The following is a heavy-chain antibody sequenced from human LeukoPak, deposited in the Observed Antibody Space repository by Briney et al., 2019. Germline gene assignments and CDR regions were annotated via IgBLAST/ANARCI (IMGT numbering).Heavy chain of an antibody. D-gene: IGHD3-16*02. V-gene: IGHV3-21*01. CDR1: GFTFSSYA. J-gene: IGHJ4*02. Sequence: PGGSLRLSCAASGFTFSSYAMHWVRQAPGKGLEWVSSISSSSSYIYYTDSVKGRFTISRDNAKNSLYLQMNSLRAEDTAVYYCARSYDYVWGNYRYYFDYWGQGTLVTVSS. CDR2: ISSSSSYI. CDR3: ARSYDYVWGNYRYYFDY.